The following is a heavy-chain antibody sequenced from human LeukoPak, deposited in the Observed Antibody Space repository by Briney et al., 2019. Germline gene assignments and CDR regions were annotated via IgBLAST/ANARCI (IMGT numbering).Heavy chain of an antibody. CDR1: GYSISSGYY. Sequence: SETLSLTCTVSGYSISSGYYWGWIRQPPGKGLEWIGSIYHSGSTYYNPSLKSRVTISVDTSKNQFSLKVTSVTAADTAVYYCARGTFYYYNSGYKSGTWGGLDPWGQGTLVTVSS. J-gene: IGHJ5*02. V-gene: IGHV4-38-2*02. D-gene: IGHD3-10*01. CDR2: IYHSGST. CDR3: ARGTFYYYNSGYKSGTWGGLDP.